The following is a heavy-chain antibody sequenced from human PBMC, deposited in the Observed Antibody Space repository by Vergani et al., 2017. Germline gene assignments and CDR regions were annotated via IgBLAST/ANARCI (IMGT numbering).Heavy chain of an antibody. CDR2: IIPIFGTT. D-gene: IGHD2-2*02. J-gene: IGHJ6*03. CDR1: GGTFSSNS. Sequence: QGQLAQSGAEVKKPGSSVKVSCKASGGTFSSNSISWVRQAPGQGLEWMGRIIPIFGTTSYAQKFQGRVTITADESTSTAYMELSSLRSEDTAVYYCARDYLRPGCSSTSCYTEYSSSYYYYMDVWGKGTTVTVSS. V-gene: IGHV1-69*13. CDR3: ARDYLRPGCSSTSCYTEYSSSYYYYMDV.